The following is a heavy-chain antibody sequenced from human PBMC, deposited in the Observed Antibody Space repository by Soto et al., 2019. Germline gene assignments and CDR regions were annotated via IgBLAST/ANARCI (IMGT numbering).Heavy chain of an antibody. CDR2: INYSGTT. CDR1: GGSFSSDSFI. Sequence: SETLSLTCSVSGGSFSSDSFIWSWVRQFPGKGLEWIGYINYSGTTYYNPSLRSRITMSVDTSKNHFSLNLSSVTAADTAVYYCARGFPISAYSSSWYGMDVWGQGTTVTVSS. D-gene: IGHD6-13*01. CDR3: ARGFPISAYSSSWYGMDV. J-gene: IGHJ6*02. V-gene: IGHV4-31*03.